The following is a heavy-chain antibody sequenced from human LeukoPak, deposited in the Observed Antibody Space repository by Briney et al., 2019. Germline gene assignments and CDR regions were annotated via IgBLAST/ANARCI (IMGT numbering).Heavy chain of an antibody. V-gene: IGHV4-59*01. CDR1: GGSISSYY. CDR3: ARDPYSITNWFDP. Sequence: SETLSLTCTVSGGSISSYYWSWIRQPPGKGLEWIGYIYYSGSTNYNPSLKSRVTISVDTSKNQFSLKLSSVTAADTAVYYCARDPYSITNWFDPWGQGTLVTVSS. CDR2: IYYSGST. J-gene: IGHJ5*02. D-gene: IGHD6-13*01.